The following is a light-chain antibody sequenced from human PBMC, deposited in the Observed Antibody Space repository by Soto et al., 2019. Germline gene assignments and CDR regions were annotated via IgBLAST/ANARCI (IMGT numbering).Light chain of an antibody. J-gene: IGKJ1*01. Sequence: EIVLTQSPGTLSLSPGERATLSCRSSQSVSSSYLAWYQQKPGQAPRLLIYDVSSRATGIPDRFSGSGSGTYFSLTISRLEPEDSAVYYCQQYGSSPTFGQGTKVEIK. CDR2: DVS. CDR3: QQYGSSPT. V-gene: IGKV3-20*01. CDR1: QSVSSSY.